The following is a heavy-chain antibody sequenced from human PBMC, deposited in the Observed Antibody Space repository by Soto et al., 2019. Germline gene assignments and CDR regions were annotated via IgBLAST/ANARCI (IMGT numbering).Heavy chain of an antibody. CDR1: GFTFSSDA. Sequence: PGGSLRLSCAASGFTFSSDAMSWVRQAPGRGLEWVSATSVSGGSTYYADSVKGRFTISRDNSKNTLYLQMNSLGAEDTAVYYWAKDLGITIFGVVISNWFDPWGQGTLVTVAS. D-gene: IGHD3-3*01. V-gene: IGHV3-23*01. CDR3: AKDLGITIFGVVISNWFDP. CDR2: TSVSGGST. J-gene: IGHJ5*02.